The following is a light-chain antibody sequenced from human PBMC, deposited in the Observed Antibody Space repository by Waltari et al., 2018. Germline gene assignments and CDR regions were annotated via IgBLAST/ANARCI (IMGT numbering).Light chain of an antibody. CDR3: QQYAGSPIT. CDR2: GAS. J-gene: IGKJ4*01. V-gene: IGKV3-20*01. CDR1: QSVSNSN. Sequence: EIVLRQSPGTLSLSPGERATLPCRATQSVSNSNLAWYPQKGGQAPRLLIYGASSRATGIPDRFSGSGSGTDFTLSISRLEPEDYGVYYCQQYAGSPITFGGGTKVEI.